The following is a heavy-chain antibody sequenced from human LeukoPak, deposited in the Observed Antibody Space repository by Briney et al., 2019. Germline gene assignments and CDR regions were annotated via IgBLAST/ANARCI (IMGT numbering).Heavy chain of an antibody. Sequence: QPGGSLILSCAASGFIFRSYGMHWVRQAPGKGLEWVAAISYDGSTENYADSVRGRFTISRDNSKNTLYLQVNSLRAEDTAIYYCAKGGSATITTGGFDPWGQGTLVTVSS. CDR1: GFIFRSYG. J-gene: IGHJ5*02. V-gene: IGHV3-30*18. D-gene: IGHD4-11*01. CDR3: AKGGSATITTGGFDP. CDR2: ISYDGSTE.